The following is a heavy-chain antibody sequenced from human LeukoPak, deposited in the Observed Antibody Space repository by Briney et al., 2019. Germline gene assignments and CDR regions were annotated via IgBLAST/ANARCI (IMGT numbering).Heavy chain of an antibody. D-gene: IGHD6-19*01. CDR2: IYYSGGT. CDR1: GGSISSGDYY. V-gene: IGHV4-30-4*01. CDR3: ARGSSGWSFDY. Sequence: SETLSLTCTVSGGSISSGDYYWSWIRQPPGKGLEWIGYIYYSGGTYYNPSLKSRVTISVDTSKNQFSLKLSSVTAADTAVYYCARGSSGWSFDYWGQGTLVTVSS. J-gene: IGHJ4*02.